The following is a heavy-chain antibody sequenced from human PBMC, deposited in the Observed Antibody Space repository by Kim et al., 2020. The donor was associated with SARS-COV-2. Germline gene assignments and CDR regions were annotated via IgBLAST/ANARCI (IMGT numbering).Heavy chain of an antibody. CDR3: ATLETTDI. Sequence: ASVKVSCKVSGYSLIELSMHWVRQAPGKGPEWMGSFHPKPGITNYAQKFKGRLTMTEDSSTGTAYMELRSLRAEDTAVYYCATLETTDI. CDR2: FHPKPGIT. D-gene: IGHD1-7*01. CDR1: GYSLIELS. J-gene: IGHJ3*02. V-gene: IGHV1-24*01.